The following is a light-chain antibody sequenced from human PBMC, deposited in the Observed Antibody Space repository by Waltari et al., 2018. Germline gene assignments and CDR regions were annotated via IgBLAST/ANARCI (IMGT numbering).Light chain of an antibody. CDR3: MQALEFPFT. CDR2: EVS. Sequence: DIVMTQTPLSLPVTLGEPASISCRSSQSLLDSEDGNTYLEWYLQKPGQSPQLLIYEVSNRASGVPDRFSGRGSDTDFTLKISRVEAEDVGVYYCMQALEFPFTFGPGTKLDIK. V-gene: IGKV2-40*01. J-gene: IGKJ3*01. CDR1: QSLLDSEDGNTY.